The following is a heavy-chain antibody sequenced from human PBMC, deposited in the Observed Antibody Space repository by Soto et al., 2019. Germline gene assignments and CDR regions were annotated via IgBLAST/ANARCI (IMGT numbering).Heavy chain of an antibody. CDR3: ARDPLGSRNDYVWGSYRPIGWFDP. D-gene: IGHD3-16*02. CDR2: ISSSSSTI. CDR1: GFTFSSYS. Sequence: GGSLRLSCAASGFTFSSYSMNWVRQAPGKGLEWVSYISSSSSTIYYADSVKGRFTISRDNAKNSLYLQMNSLRDEDTAVYYCARDPLGSRNDYVWGSYRPIGWFDPWGQGTLATVSS. V-gene: IGHV3-48*02. J-gene: IGHJ5*02.